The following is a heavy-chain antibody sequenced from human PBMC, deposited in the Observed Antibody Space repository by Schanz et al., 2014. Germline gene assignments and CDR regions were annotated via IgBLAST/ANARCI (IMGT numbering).Heavy chain of an antibody. CDR3: ASGVHVSSLQKGLQF. CDR1: EFTFSSYK. J-gene: IGHJ1*01. V-gene: IGHV3-48*01. CDR2: IATSSSTR. Sequence: EVQLVESGGGLVKPGGSLRLSCEASEFTFSSYKMNWVRQVPGKGLEWLSYIATSSSTRHYADSVKGRVTISRDNAKNSVSLQMRRLRVEDTAVYYCASGVHVSSLQKGLQFWGRGTLXIVSS. D-gene: IGHD3-10*01.